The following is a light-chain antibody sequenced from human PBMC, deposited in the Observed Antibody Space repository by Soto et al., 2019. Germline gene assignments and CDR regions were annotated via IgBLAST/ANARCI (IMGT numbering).Light chain of an antibody. J-gene: IGLJ2*01. CDR3: SSFAGNNNLV. V-gene: IGLV2-8*01. CDR2: EVS. CDR1: SSDVGGYNY. Sequence: QSALTQPPSASGSPGQSVTISCTGTSSDVGGYNYVPWYQQHPGKAPKLMISEVSKRPSGVPDRFSGSKSGNTASLTVSGLQAEDEVDYYCSSFAGNNNLVFGGGTKLTVL.